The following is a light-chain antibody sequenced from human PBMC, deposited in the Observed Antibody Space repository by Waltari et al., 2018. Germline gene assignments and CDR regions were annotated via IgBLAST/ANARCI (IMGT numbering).Light chain of an antibody. J-gene: IGKJ1*01. V-gene: IGKV4-1*01. CDR3: QQFYQTPPT. Sequence: DIVMTQSPDSLAVSVGERPTINCKSIRGLLCNSNNKHDIGWYQQEPGQPPKLLIYWASTRQPGVPDRFSGSGSGTDFTLTITSLQAEDVAVYYCQQFYQTPPTFGQGTKVEIK. CDR1: RGLLCNSNNKHD. CDR2: WAS.